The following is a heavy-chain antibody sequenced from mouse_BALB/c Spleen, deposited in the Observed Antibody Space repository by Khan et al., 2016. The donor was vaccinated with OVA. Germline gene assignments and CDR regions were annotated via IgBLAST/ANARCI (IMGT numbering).Heavy chain of an antibody. CDR3: ARRDDEAMDY. CDR2: IDPENGNT. Sequence: VQLQQSGAELVRPGALVKLSCKASGFNIKDYYIHWVKQRPAQGLEWIGWIDPENGNTIYDPKFQGKASITADTSSNPAYLQLSSLTSEDTAVYYCARRDDEAMDYWGQGTSVTVSS. J-gene: IGHJ4*01. V-gene: IGHV14-1*02. CDR1: GFNIKDYY. D-gene: IGHD3-3*01.